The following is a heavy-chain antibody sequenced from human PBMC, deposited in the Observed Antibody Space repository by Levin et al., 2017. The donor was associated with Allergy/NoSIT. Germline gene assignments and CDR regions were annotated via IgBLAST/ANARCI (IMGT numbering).Heavy chain of an antibody. J-gene: IGHJ3*01. CDR3: SRDKVVVARTDRDEAFDV. Sequence: GESLKISCIASGFTFGDYTMSWFRQAPGKGLEWVGFIRSKAYGGASEYAASVKGRFTISRDDSKGIAYLQMSSLKTEDTAVYYCSRDKVVVARTDRDEAFDVWGQGILVTVSS. D-gene: IGHD2-15*01. CDR1: GFTFGDYT. V-gene: IGHV3-49*03. CDR2: IRSKAYGGAS.